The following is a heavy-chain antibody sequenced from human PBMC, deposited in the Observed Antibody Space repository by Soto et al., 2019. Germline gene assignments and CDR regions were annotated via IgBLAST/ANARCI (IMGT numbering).Heavy chain of an antibody. V-gene: IGHV1-18*01. CDR2: ISGYNGNT. CDR3: AMMSSIAARPSCWFDP. CDR1: GYTFISHG. D-gene: IGHD6-6*01. Sequence: ASVKVSCKASGYTFISHGISWVRQAPGQGLEWMGWISGYNGNTHYAQKVQGRVTMTTDTSTSTVYMELRSLRSDDTAVYYCAMMSSIAARPSCWFDPWGQGTLVTVSS. J-gene: IGHJ5*02.